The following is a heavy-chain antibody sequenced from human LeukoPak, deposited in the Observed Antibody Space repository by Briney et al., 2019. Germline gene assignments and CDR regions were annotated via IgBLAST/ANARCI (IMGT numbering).Heavy chain of an antibody. V-gene: IGHV4-39*01. Sequence: SETLSLTCTVTGGSISSSYYWGWIRQPPGKGLEWIGNIYYSGSTHYSPSPKSRVTISVDTSKSQFSLKLSSVTAADTAVYYCARLNFGDPSYWGQGVLVTVSS. CDR1: GGSISSSYY. D-gene: IGHD2-21*02. J-gene: IGHJ4*02. CDR2: IYYSGST. CDR3: ARLNFGDPSY.